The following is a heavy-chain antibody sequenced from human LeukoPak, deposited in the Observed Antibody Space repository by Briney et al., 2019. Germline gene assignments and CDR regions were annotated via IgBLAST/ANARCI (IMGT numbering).Heavy chain of an antibody. V-gene: IGHV3-30*18. CDR2: ISYDGSNK. CDR1: GFTFSSYG. CDR3: AKDTKRGGNSHYYYYGMDV. J-gene: IGHJ6*02. D-gene: IGHD4-23*01. Sequence: GGSPRLSCAASGFTFSSYGMHWVRQAPGKGLEWVAVISYDGSNKYYADSVKGRFTISRDNSKNTLYLQMNSLRAEDTAVYYCAKDTKRGGNSHYYYYGMDVWGQGTTVTVSS.